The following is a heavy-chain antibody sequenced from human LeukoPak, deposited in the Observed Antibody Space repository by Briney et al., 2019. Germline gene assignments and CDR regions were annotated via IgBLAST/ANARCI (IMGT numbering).Heavy chain of an antibody. CDR3: ARAGRGYSGYVTY. J-gene: IGHJ4*02. Sequence: ASVTVSFKASGYTFAVYYMHWVRQAPGQGLEWMGWINPNSGGTNYAQKFQGRVTMTRDTSISTAYMELSRLRSDDTAVFYCARAGRGYSGYVTYWGQGTLVTVSS. V-gene: IGHV1-2*02. CDR2: INPNSGGT. CDR1: GYTFAVYY. D-gene: IGHD5-12*01.